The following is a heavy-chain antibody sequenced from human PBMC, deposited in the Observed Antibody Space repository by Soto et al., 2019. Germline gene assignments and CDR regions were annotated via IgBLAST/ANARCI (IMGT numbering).Heavy chain of an antibody. CDR1: GYTFTSYG. Sequence: ASVKVSCKTSGYTFTSYGISWVRQAPGQGLEWMGWISTYNGNTNYAQKFQGRATMTTDTSTTTAYMELRSLKSDDTAVYFCARGEQYSGRIFDYWGQGTLVTVSS. V-gene: IGHV1-18*04. J-gene: IGHJ4*01. CDR3: ARGEQYSGRIFDY. D-gene: IGHD1-26*01. CDR2: ISTYNGNT.